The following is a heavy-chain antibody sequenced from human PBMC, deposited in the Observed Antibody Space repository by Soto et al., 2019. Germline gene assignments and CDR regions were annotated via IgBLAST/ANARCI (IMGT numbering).Heavy chain of an antibody. CDR3: AKEGGGDYYDSSGYYYEPHWYFDL. V-gene: IGHV3-30*18. Sequence: PGGSLRLSCAASGFTFSSYGMHWVRQAPGKGLEWVAVISYDGSNKYYADSVKGRFTISRDNSKNTLYLQMNSLRAEDTAVYYCAKEGGGDYYDSSGYYYEPHWYFDLWGRGTLVTVSS. CDR1: GFTFSSYG. CDR2: ISYDGSNK. D-gene: IGHD3-22*01. J-gene: IGHJ2*01.